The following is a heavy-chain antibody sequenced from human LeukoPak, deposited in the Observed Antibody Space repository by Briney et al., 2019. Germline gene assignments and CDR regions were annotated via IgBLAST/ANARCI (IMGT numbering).Heavy chain of an antibody. Sequence: SGTLSLTCTVSNGSISNYYWNWIRQPPGKGLEWIGYVYYTGSTKYNATLKSRVTLLVDTSKNQFSLKLKSVTAADTAVYYCARGVVDNWLDPWGQGTLVVVSS. J-gene: IGHJ5*02. CDR2: VYYTGST. V-gene: IGHV4-59*01. D-gene: IGHD2-15*01. CDR1: NGSISNYY. CDR3: ARGVVDNWLDP.